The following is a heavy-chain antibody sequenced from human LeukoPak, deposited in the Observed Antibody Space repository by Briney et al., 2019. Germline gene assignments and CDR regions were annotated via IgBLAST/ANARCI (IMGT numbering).Heavy chain of an antibody. J-gene: IGHJ3*02. CDR2: IYHSGST. CDR1: GGSISSSSYY. CDR3: ARDRKSITTFTRRHAFDI. D-gene: IGHD3-9*01. V-gene: IGHV4-39*07. Sequence: SETLSLTCTVSGGSISSSSYYWGWIRQPPGKGLEWIGFIYHSGSTYYNPSLKSRVSISINTSKNQFSLKLSSVTAADTAVYYCARDRKSITTFTRRHAFDIWGHGTLVTVSS.